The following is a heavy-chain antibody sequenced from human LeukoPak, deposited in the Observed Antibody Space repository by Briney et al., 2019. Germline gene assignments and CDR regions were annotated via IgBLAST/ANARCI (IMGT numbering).Heavy chain of an antibody. Sequence: GRSLRLSCAASGFTFSSYGMHWVRQAPGKGLEWVGVIWSDGSNDYYADSVRGRFTISRDNSKNTLDLHMNSLRAEDTAFSYCARDQNILTGYYLFDYWGQGTLVTVSS. V-gene: IGHV3-33*01. D-gene: IGHD3-9*01. CDR2: IWSDGSND. J-gene: IGHJ4*02. CDR3: ARDQNILTGYYLFDY. CDR1: GFTFSSYG.